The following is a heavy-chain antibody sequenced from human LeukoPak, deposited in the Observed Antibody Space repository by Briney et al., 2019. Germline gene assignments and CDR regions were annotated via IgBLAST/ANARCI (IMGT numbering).Heavy chain of an antibody. CDR1: GYTFTSYG. V-gene: IGHV1-18*01. D-gene: IGHD5-18*01. J-gene: IGHJ4*02. Sequence: GASVNVSCTASGYTFTSYGISWVRQAPGQGLEWMGWISAYNGNTNYAQKLQGRVTMTTDTSTSTAYMELRSLRSDDTAVYYCARDLRDTAMVILFDYWGQGTLVTVSS. CDR2: ISAYNGNT. CDR3: ARDLRDTAMVILFDY.